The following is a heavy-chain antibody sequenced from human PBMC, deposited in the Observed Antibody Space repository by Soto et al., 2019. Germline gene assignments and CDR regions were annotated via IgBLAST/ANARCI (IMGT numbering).Heavy chain of an antibody. V-gene: IGHV3-48*01. J-gene: IGHJ5*02. D-gene: IGHD6-13*01. CDR1: GFTFSSYS. CDR3: ARHPERIAQIGWFDP. CDR2: ISSSSSTI. Sequence: PGGSLRLSCAASGFTFSSYSMNWVRQAPGKGLEWVSYISSSSSTIYYADSVKGRFTISRDNAKNSLYLQMNSLRAEDMAVYYCARHPERIAQIGWFDPWGQGTLVTVS.